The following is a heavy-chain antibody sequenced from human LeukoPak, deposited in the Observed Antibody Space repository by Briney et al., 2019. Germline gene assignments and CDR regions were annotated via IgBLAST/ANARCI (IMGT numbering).Heavy chain of an antibody. Sequence: GGSLRLTCAASGFTFSSYAMSWVRQAPGKGLEWVSAISGSGGSTYYADSVKGRFTISRDNSKNTLYLQMNSLRAEDTAVYYCAREETMVRGVIIGAYYMDVWGKGTTVTISS. CDR3: AREETMVRGVIIGAYYMDV. CDR1: GFTFSSYA. CDR2: ISGSGGST. J-gene: IGHJ6*03. D-gene: IGHD3-10*01. V-gene: IGHV3-23*01.